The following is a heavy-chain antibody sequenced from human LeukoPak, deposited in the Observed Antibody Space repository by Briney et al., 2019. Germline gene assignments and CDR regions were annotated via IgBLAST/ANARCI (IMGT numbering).Heavy chain of an antibody. V-gene: IGHV3-48*03. Sequence: PGGSLRLSCAASGFTFSSYEMNWVRQAPGKGLEWVSYISSSGSTIYYTDSVKGRFTISRDNAKNSLYLQMNSLRAEDTAVYYCARDGLYYYDSSGYGSGMDVWGQGTTVTVSS. CDR3: ARDGLYYYDSSGYGSGMDV. D-gene: IGHD3-22*01. CDR2: ISSSGSTI. CDR1: GFTFSSYE. J-gene: IGHJ6*02.